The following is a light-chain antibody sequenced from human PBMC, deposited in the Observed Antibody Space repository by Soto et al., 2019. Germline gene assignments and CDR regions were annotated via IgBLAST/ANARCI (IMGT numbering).Light chain of an antibody. CDR1: QSIRSN. J-gene: IGKJ5*01. V-gene: IGKV3-15*01. Sequence: EIVMTQSPDTLSVSPGEGATLSCRVSQSIRSNLAWYQQRPGQAPRLLIYGASTRATGIPARFSGSGSGTEFTLTISSLQSEDFAVYYCQQYNNWPITFGQGTRLEIK. CDR2: GAS. CDR3: QQYNNWPIT.